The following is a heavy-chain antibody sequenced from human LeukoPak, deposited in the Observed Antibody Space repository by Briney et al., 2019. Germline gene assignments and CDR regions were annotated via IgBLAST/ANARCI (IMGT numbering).Heavy chain of an antibody. J-gene: IGHJ3*02. CDR2: ISSSGSTI. CDR3: ARWSTAALDAFDI. CDR1: GFTFSSYE. Sequence: GGSLRLSCAASGFTFSSYEMNWVRQAPGKGLEWVSYISSSGSTIYYADSVKGRFTISRDNSKNTLYLQMNSLRAEDTAVYYCARWSTAALDAFDIWGQGTMVTVSS. D-gene: IGHD6-13*01. V-gene: IGHV3-48*03.